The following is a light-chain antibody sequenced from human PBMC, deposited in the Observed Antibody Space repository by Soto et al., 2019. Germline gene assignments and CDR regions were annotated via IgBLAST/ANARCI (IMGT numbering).Light chain of an antibody. V-gene: IGLV1-40*01. Sequence: QSVLTQPPSVSGAPGQSVTISCTGSSSNIGAGYDVHWYQQLPGTAPKLLIYDNSNRPSGVPDRFSGSKSGTSASLAITGLQAEDEADYYCQSYDSSLSGHYVFGTGTKVTVL. CDR3: QSYDSSLSGHYV. CDR2: DNS. J-gene: IGLJ1*01. CDR1: SSNIGAGYD.